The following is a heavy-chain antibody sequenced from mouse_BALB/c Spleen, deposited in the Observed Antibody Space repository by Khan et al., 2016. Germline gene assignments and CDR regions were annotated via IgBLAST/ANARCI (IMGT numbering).Heavy chain of an antibody. Sequence: EVQLQESGPGLVKPSQSLSLTCSVTGYSITSGYYWNWIRQFPGNKLEWMGCISYDGSNTYHPSLRNRISITRDTSKNQFFLKLNSVTTEDTTSYYCTGDEMTGTFAYWGQGTLVTVSA. CDR3: TGDEMTGTFAY. J-gene: IGHJ3*01. CDR1: GYSITSGYY. CDR2: ISYDGSN. V-gene: IGHV3-6*02. D-gene: IGHD4-1*01.